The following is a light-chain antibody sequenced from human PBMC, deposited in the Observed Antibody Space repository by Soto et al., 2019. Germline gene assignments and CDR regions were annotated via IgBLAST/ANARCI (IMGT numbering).Light chain of an antibody. CDR1: NIGRKG. CDR2: HDT. CDR3: QVWNIDRAV. Sequence: SYELTQPPSVSVAPGQTARIACGENNIGRKGVHWYQYKPGQAPVLVVYHDTYRPSGIPERFSASNSGNTATLTISRVEAGDEADYYCQVWNIDRAVFGGGTKVTVL. J-gene: IGLJ3*02. V-gene: IGLV3-21*02.